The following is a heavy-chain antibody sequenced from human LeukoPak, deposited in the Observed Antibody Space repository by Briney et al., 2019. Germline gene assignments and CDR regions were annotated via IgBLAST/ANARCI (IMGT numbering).Heavy chain of an antibody. J-gene: IGHJ6*03. CDR2: IYHSGST. CDR3: ARDIAARGSHYYMDV. CDR1: GGSISSSNW. Sequence: SETLSLTCAVSGGSISSSNWWSWVRQPPGKGLEWIGEIYHSGSTNYNPSLKSRVTISVDKSKNQFSLKLSSVTAADTAVYYCARDIAARGSHYYMDVWGKGTTVTVSS. V-gene: IGHV4-4*02. D-gene: IGHD6-6*01.